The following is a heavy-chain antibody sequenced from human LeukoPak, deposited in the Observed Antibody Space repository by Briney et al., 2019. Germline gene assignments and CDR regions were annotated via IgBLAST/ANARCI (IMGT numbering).Heavy chain of an antibody. CDR3: ARGGPPGYYYDYYMDV. J-gene: IGHJ6*03. Sequence: SETLSLTCTVSGGSISSYYWSWIRQPAGKGLEWIGRIYYSGSTNFNPSLKSRVTISVDTSKNQFSLKMSSVTAADTAVYFCARGGPPGYYYDYYMDVWGKGTTVTISS. CDR2: IYYSGST. CDR1: GGSISSYY. V-gene: IGHV4-4*07.